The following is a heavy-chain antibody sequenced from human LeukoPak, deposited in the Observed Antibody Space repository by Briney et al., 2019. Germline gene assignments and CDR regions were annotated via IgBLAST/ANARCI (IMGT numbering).Heavy chain of an antibody. D-gene: IGHD1/OR15-1a*01. J-gene: IGHJ4*02. CDR3: AREGMGIEAGTVDY. CDR2: IYYSGRT. Sequence: PSETLSLTCTVSGGSISSYYWTWIRQPPGKGLEWIGYIYYSGRTSYNPSLKSRVTISVDTSKNQFSLKLSSVTAADTAVYYCAREGMGIEAGTVDYWGREPWSPSPQ. V-gene: IGHV4-59*01. CDR1: GGSISSYY.